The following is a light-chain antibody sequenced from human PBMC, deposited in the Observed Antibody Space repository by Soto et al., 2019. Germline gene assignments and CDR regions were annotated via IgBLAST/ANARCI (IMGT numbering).Light chain of an antibody. V-gene: IGKV1-39*01. CDR3: QQSYITPPT. J-gene: IGKJ3*01. Sequence: DIQMTQSPSSLSASVGDRVTITCRASQSISNYLNWYQQKPGKAPKLLIYAASSLQSGVPSRFSGGGSGTDLTLTISSLQPEDFATYYCQQSYITPPTFGPGTKVDIK. CDR1: QSISNY. CDR2: AAS.